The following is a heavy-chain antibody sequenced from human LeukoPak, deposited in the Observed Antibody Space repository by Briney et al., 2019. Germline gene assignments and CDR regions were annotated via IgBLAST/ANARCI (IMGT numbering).Heavy chain of an antibody. CDR2: INSVGSRT. D-gene: IGHD5-18*01. CDR3: TSDTVDTALGIDY. Sequence: GGSLRLSCAASGFTFSSFAMSWVCQAPGKGLVWVSRINSVGSRTDYADSVKGRFTISRDNARNTLYLQMNSLRAEDTAVYYCTSDTVDTALGIDYWGQGTLVTVSS. J-gene: IGHJ4*02. CDR1: GFTFSSFA. V-gene: IGHV3-74*01.